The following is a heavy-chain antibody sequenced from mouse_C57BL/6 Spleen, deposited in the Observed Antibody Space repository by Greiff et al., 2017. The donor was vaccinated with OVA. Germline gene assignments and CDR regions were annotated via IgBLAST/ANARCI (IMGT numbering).Heavy chain of an antibody. V-gene: IGHV1-69*01. CDR2: IDPSDSYT. CDR1: GYTFTSYW. CDR3: ARDYYGCDGGAWFAY. D-gene: IGHD2-2*01. J-gene: IGHJ3*01. Sequence: QVQLQQPGAELVMPGASVKLSCKASGYTFTSYWMHWVKQRPGQGLEWIGEIDPSDSYTNYNQKFKGKSTLTVDKSSSTAYMQLSSLTSEDSAVYYCARDYYGCDGGAWFAYWGQGTLVTVSA.